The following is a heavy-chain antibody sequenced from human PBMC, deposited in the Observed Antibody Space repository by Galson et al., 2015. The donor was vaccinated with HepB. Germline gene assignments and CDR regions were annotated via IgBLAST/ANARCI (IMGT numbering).Heavy chain of an antibody. CDR1: GFSLSTSGVG. CDR3: AHTGDMVEMATTTPFDY. D-gene: IGHD5-24*01. CDR2: IYWDDDK. Sequence: PALVKPTQTLTLTCTFSGFSLSTSGVGVGWIRQPPGKALEWLALIYWDDDKRYSPSLKSRLTITKDTSKNQVVLTMTNMDPVDTATYYCAHTGDMVEMATTTPFDYWGQGTLVTVPS. J-gene: IGHJ4*02. V-gene: IGHV2-5*02.